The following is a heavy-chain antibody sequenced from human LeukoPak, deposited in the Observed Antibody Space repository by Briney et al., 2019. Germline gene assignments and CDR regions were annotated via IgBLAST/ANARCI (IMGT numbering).Heavy chain of an antibody. V-gene: IGHV1-46*01. CDR3: ARGIAAAVISAFDI. CDR2: INPSGGST. Sequence: ASVKVSCKASGYIFTSSYIHWVRQAPGQGLEWMGMINPSGGSTGYAQKFQGRVTMTRDMSTSTVYMELSSLRSEDTAVYYCARGIAAAVISAFDIWGQGTMVTVSS. J-gene: IGHJ3*02. CDR1: GYIFTSSY. D-gene: IGHD6-13*01.